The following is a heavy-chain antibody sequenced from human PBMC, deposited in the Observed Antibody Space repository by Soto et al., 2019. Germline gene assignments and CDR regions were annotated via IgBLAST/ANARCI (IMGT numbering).Heavy chain of an antibody. CDR3: ARDQPGDTYGSGLGY. CDR1: GFTFSSYS. V-gene: IGHV3-21*01. Sequence: EVQLVESGGGLVKPGGSLRLSCAASGFTFSSYSMKWVRQAAGKGLEWVSSISSSSSYIYYADSVKGRFTISRDHAKNSLYLPMNRLRAEDTAVYYSARDQPGDTYGSGLGYWGQGTLVTVSS. J-gene: IGHJ4*02. D-gene: IGHD5-18*01. CDR2: ISSSSSYI.